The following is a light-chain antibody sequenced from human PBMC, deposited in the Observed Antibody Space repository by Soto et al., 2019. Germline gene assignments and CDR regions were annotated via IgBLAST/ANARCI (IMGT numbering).Light chain of an antibody. V-gene: IGKV3-20*01. CDR3: HQYSGSPRT. J-gene: IGKJ1*01. Sequence: EIVLTQSPGLSLSPGERATLSCRARQSVTSNYLAWYQQKVGQTPRLLIYGATSRATGIPDRFSGSGSGTDFTLTIDRLEPEDFAVYYCHQYSGSPRTFGQGTKVEI. CDR2: GAT. CDR1: QSVTSNY.